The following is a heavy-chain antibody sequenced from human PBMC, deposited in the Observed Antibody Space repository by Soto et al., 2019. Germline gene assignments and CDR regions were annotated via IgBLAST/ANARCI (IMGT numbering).Heavy chain of an antibody. Sequence: EVQLVESGGGLIQPGASLRLSCAASGFPFGPFYMHWVRQAPGKGLEWVSHINGDGTTTVYADSVKGRFTISRDNAKNTLYLQMPSLRAEDTAVYYCARDRGYPDSFDIWGQGTMVTVSS. CDR1: GFPFGPFY. CDR2: INGDGTTT. V-gene: IGHV3-74*01. CDR3: ARDRGYPDSFDI. D-gene: IGHD2-2*01. J-gene: IGHJ3*02.